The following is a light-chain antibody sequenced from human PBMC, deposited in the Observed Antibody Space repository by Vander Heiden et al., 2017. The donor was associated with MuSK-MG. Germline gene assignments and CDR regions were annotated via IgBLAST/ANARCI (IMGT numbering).Light chain of an antibody. CDR2: AAS. J-gene: IGKJ1*01. V-gene: IGKV1-8*01. CDR1: QGISSY. Sequence: AIRMTQSPSSFSASTGDRVTITCRARQGISSYLAWYQQKPGKAPKLLIYAASTLQSGVPSRFSGSGSGTDFTLTISCLQSEDFATYYCQQEDSYPQAFGQGTKVEIK. CDR3: QQEDSYPQA.